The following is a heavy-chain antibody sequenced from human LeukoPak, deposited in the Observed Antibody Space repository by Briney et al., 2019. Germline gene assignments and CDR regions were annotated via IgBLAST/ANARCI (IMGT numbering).Heavy chain of an antibody. CDR2: ISAYNGNT. V-gene: IGHV1-18*01. CDR1: GYSITSCG. CDR3: ARVTPPGSSWFGVREGIGELDPQGYYYMDV. J-gene: IGHJ6*03. Sequence: ASVKVSCKASGYSITSCGITWVRQAPGQGLEWMGWISAYNGNTNYAQKFQGRVTMTTDTSTSTAYMELRSLRSDDTAVYYCARVTPPGSSWFGVREGIGELDPQGYYYMDVWGKGTTVTVSS. D-gene: IGHD6-13*01.